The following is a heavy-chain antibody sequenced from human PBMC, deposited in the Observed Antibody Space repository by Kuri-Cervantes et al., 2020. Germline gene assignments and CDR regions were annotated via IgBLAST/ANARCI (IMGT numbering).Heavy chain of an antibody. D-gene: IGHD5-12*01. CDR2: INHSGST. J-gene: IGHJ4*02. V-gene: IGHV4-34*01. CDR3: ARARGLRLFDY. CDR1: GGSFSGYY. Sequence: SETLSLTCAVYGGSFSGYYWSWIRQPPGKGLEWIGEINHSGSTYYNPSLKSRVTISVDTSKNQFSLKLSSVTAADTAVYYCARARGLRLFDYWGQGTLVTVSS.